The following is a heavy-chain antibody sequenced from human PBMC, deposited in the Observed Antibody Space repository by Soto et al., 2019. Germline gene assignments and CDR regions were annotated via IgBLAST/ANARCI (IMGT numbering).Heavy chain of an antibody. Sequence: QVQLVQSGAEVKKPGSSVKVSCKASGGTFNSYAICWVRQAPGQGLEWMGGIIPISGTANYAQKFQGRVTITADESTSTAYMELSSLRSEDTAVYYCARSQGSSTSLEIYYYYYYGMDVWGQGTTVTVSS. D-gene: IGHD2-2*01. CDR2: IIPISGTA. CDR1: GGTFNSYA. V-gene: IGHV1-69*01. CDR3: ARSQGSSTSLEIYYYYYYGMDV. J-gene: IGHJ6*02.